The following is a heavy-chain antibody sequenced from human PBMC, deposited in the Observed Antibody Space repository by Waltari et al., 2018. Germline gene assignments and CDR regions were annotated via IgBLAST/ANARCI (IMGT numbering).Heavy chain of an antibody. D-gene: IGHD2-2*01. CDR3: ASILGYCSSTSCYGVRYYFDD. CDR1: GGSISSSSYY. CDR2: ISYRWCT. J-gene: IGHJ4*02. Sequence: QLQLQESGTGLVKLSETLSLTCTVSGGSISSSSYYWGWLRQPPGKGLEWSGSISYRWCTYYNPSLERPLTISVDTSKIQFSRKLRSVAAADTAVYYCASILGYCSSTSCYGVRYYFDDRGQGTLVTVAS. V-gene: IGHV4-39*01.